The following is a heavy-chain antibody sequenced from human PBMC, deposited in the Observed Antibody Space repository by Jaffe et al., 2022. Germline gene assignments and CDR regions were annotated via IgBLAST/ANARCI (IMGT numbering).Heavy chain of an antibody. CDR1: GFIFSDSG. Sequence: EVQLLESGGGLVQPGGSLRLSCVASGFIFSDSGMSWVRQAPGKGPEWVALSHNEHGDKNIYYADSVKGRFAISRDNSRSTLYLQMNSLRVDDTALYYCAKGRGDYWGQGTLVTVSS. CDR2: HNEHGDKNI. CDR3: AKGRGDY. V-gene: IGHV3-23*03. J-gene: IGHJ4*02.